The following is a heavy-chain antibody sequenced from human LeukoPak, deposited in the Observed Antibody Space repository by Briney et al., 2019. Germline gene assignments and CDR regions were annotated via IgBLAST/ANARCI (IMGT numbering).Heavy chain of an antibody. Sequence: SETLSLTCTVSGGSISSYYWSWIRQPPGKGLEWIGYIYYSGSTNYNPSIKSRITISVDTSKNQFPLKLSSVTAADTAVYYCASRKYGSGSGFDYWGQGTLVTVSS. CDR2: IYYSGST. V-gene: IGHV4-59*08. D-gene: IGHD3-10*01. CDR3: ASRKYGSGSGFDY. J-gene: IGHJ4*02. CDR1: GGSISSYY.